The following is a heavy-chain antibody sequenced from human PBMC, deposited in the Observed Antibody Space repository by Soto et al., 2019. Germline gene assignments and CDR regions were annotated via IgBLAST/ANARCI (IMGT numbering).Heavy chain of an antibody. CDR2: TYYRSKWYN. Sequence: PSQTLSLTCAISGDSVSSNSAAWNWIRQPPSRGLEWLGRTYYRSKWYNDYAVSVKSRITINPDTSKNQFSLQLNSVTPEDTAVYYCARDLWQGYSSGWHNWFDPWGQGTLVTVS. D-gene: IGHD6-19*01. V-gene: IGHV6-1*01. CDR1: GDSVSSNSAA. CDR3: ARDLWQGYSSGWHNWFDP. J-gene: IGHJ5*02.